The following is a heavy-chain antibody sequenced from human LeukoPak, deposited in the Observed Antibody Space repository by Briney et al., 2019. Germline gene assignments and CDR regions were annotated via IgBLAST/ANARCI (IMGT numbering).Heavy chain of an antibody. D-gene: IGHD6-13*01. CDR3: ARGGGSSTNYYYYMDV. Sequence: PGGSLRLSCAASGFTVSRNYMSWVRQAPGKGLEWVSVIYSGASTYYADSVKGRFTISRGNSNNTLYLQMNSLRAEDTAVYFCARGGGSSTNYYYYMDVWGRGITVTVSS. CDR1: GFTVSRNY. J-gene: IGHJ6*03. CDR2: IYSGAST. V-gene: IGHV3-53*01.